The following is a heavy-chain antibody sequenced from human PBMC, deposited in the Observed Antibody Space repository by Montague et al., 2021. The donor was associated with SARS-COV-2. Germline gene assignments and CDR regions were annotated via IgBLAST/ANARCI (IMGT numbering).Heavy chain of an antibody. V-gene: IGHV3-23*01. CDR1: GFTFSTYA. CDR3: AKDLEQWLVGRDYFDY. Sequence: GSLRLSCAASGFTFSTYAMSWVRQAPGKGLEWVSTVSSIGGSTFYADSVKGRFTVSRDNSKNTLYLQMNSLRAEDTAVYYCAKDLEQWLVGRDYFDYWGQGTLVTVSS. D-gene: IGHD6-19*01. CDR2: VSSIGGST. J-gene: IGHJ4*02.